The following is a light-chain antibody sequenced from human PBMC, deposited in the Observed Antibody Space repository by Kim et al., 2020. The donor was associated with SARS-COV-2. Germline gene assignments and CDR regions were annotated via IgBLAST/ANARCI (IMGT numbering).Light chain of an antibody. Sequence: QLVLTQSPSASASLGASVKLTCTLSSGHSSYAITWHQQQPEKGPRYLMKLNSDGSHSKGDAIPDRFSGSSSGAERYLTISSLQSEDEADYYCQTWGSGTVVFGGGTQLTVL. CDR3: QTWGSGTVV. CDR2: LNSDGSH. CDR1: SGHSSYA. J-gene: IGLJ2*01. V-gene: IGLV4-69*01.